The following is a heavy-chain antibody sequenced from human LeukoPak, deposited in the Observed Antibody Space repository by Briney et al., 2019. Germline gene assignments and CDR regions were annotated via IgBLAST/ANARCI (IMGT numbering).Heavy chain of an antibody. CDR3: ARGSLSPPTNDAFDI. CDR1: GGSIGSGGYY. CDR2: IYYSGST. V-gene: IGHV4-31*03. J-gene: IGHJ3*02. D-gene: IGHD2-8*01. Sequence: SQTLSLTCTVSGGSIGSGGYYWSWIRQHPGKGLEWIGYIYYSGSTYYNPSLKSRATISVDTSKNQFSLKLSSVTAADTAVYYCARGSLSPPTNDAFDIWGQGTMVTVSS.